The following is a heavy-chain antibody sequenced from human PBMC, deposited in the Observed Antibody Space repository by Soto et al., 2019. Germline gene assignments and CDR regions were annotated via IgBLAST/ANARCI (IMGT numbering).Heavy chain of an antibody. J-gene: IGHJ4*02. CDR3: ARRGAYHYDSSGYSAGF. V-gene: IGHV5-51*01. Sequence: GESLKISCKGSGFSFSSHWIGWVRQMPGKGLEWMGIIYPGDSDTRYSPSFQGQVTISVDKSVSTAYLQWSSLKASDTAMYYCARRGAYHYDSSGYSAGFWGQGTLVTVS. CDR1: GFSFSSHW. CDR2: IYPGDSDT. D-gene: IGHD3-22*01.